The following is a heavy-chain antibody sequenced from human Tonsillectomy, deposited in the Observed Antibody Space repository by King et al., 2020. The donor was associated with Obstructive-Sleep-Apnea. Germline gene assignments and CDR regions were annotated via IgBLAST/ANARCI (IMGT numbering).Heavy chain of an antibody. Sequence: VQLVESGGGLVQPGGSLRLSCAASGCTFSSYAMSWVRQAPGKGLEWVSTISGDGKTTYNVDSAKGRFTISRDNSKNTLDLQMNSLRAGDTAVYYCAEDRGGWTPFDFWGQGTLVTVSS. CDR3: AEDRGGWTPFDF. CDR1: GCTFSSYA. J-gene: IGHJ4*02. V-gene: IGHV3-23*04. CDR2: ISGDGKTT. D-gene: IGHD6-19*01.